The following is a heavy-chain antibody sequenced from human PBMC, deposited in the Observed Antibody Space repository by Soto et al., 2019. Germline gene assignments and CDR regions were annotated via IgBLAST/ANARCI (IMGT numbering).Heavy chain of an antibody. CDR1: GNTFASFA. V-gene: IGHV1-3*01. Sequence: GASGKVSSKASGNTFASFAMQSVRQVLGQRLEWMGWINAGNGNRKYSQKFQGRVTITRDTSASTAYMELSSLRSEDTAVYYCARDSPPSDYWGQGTLVTVSS. J-gene: IGHJ4*02. CDR3: ARDSPPSDY. CDR2: INAGNGNR.